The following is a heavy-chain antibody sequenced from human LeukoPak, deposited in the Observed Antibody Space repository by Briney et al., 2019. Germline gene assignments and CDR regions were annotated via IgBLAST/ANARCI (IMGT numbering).Heavy chain of an antibody. CDR2: IKQDGSEK. Sequence: GGSLRLSCAASGFTFSSYWMRWVRQAPGKGLEWVANIKQDGSEKYYVDSVKGRFTISRDNAKNSLYLQMNSLRAEDTAVYYCARGGIVVAGTRENYYYYYMDAWGKGTTVTVSS. J-gene: IGHJ6*03. CDR1: GFTFSSYW. D-gene: IGHD6-19*01. V-gene: IGHV3-7*01. CDR3: ARGGIVVAGTRENYYYYYMDA.